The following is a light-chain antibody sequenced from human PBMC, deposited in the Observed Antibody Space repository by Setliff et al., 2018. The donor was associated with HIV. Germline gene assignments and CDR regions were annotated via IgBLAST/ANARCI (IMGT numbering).Light chain of an antibody. V-gene: IGLV2-11*01. Sequence: QSVLTQPRSVSGSPGQSVTLSCTGSSSDVGTYNYVSWYQQYPGKAPKLIIYDVSKRPSGVPDRFSGSKSGDTASLTISGLQSEDEGDYYCCSYAGTYTYIFGSGTKSPS. CDR2: DVS. CDR3: CSYAGTYTYI. CDR1: SSDVGTYNY. J-gene: IGLJ1*01.